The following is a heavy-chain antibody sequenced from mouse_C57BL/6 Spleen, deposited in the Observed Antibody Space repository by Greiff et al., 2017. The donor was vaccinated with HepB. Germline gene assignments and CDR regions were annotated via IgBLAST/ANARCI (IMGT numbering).Heavy chain of an antibody. CDR2: IYPGSGST. CDR3: AREGELRDYFDY. J-gene: IGHJ2*01. V-gene: IGHV1-55*01. CDR1: GYTFTSYW. Sequence: VQLQQPGAELVKPGASVKMSCKASGYTFTSYWITWVKQRPGQGLEWIGDIYPGSGSTNYNEKFKSKATLTVDTSSSTAYMQLSSLTSEDSAVYYCAREGELRDYFDYWGQGTTLTVSS. D-gene: IGHD1-1*01.